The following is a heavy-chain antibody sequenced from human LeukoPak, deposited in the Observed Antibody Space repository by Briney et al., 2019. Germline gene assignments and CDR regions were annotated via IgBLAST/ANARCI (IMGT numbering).Heavy chain of an antibody. CDR3: ARGEWELPDYCYGMDV. CDR1: GGSISSYY. CDR2: IYCSGST. V-gene: IGHV4-59*01. Sequence: PSETLSLTCTVSGGSISSYYWSWIRQPPGKGLEWIGYIYCSGSTNYNPSLKSRVTISVDTSKNQFSLKLSSVTAADTAVYYCARGEWELPDYCYGMDVWGQGTTVTVSS. D-gene: IGHD1-26*01. J-gene: IGHJ6*02.